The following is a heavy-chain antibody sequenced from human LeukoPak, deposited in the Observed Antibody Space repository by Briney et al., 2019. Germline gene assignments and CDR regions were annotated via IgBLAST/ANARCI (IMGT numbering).Heavy chain of an antibody. CDR1: GFTFSTYA. CDR2: ISGPGGST. J-gene: IGHJ4*02. Sequence: GGSLRLSCAASGFTFSTYAMNWVRQAPGKGLEWVSGISGPGGSTYYADSVKGRFTISRDNSKDSLYLQMSSLRADDTAVYYCARDYCSGGSCYADYWGQGTLVTVSS. V-gene: IGHV3-23*01. D-gene: IGHD2-15*01. CDR3: ARDYCSGGSCYADY.